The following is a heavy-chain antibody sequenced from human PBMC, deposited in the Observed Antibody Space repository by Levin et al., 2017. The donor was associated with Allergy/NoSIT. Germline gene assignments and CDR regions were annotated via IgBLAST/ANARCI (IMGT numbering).Heavy chain of an antibody. CDR3: ARRDSDGSNSFDFWGQGTLVTVSPGMDV. Sequence: GESLKISCQASGYSFTSFWFGWVRQRPGKGLEWMGLIFPSDSDTRVSPSFQGQIIMSVDKSINTAYLQWSSLKASDSAMYYCARRDSDGSNSFDFWGQGTLVTVSPGMDVWGQGTTVTVSS. J-gene: IGHJ6*02. D-gene: IGHD4-23*01. CDR1: GYSFTSFW. CDR2: IFPSDSDT. V-gene: IGHV5-51*01.